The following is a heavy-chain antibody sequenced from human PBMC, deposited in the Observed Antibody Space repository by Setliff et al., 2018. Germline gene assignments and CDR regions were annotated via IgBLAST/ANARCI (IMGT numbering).Heavy chain of an antibody. CDR3: ARLGPTTSGAIHDY. V-gene: IGHV4-34*01. CDR2: INHSGST. CDR1: GGSFSNYY. J-gene: IGHJ4*02. D-gene: IGHD4-17*01. Sequence: SETLSLTCVVYGGSFSNYYWSWIRQPPGKGLEWIGEINHSGSTNYNPSLKSRVTLSLDTSRNQFSLTVNSVTAADTAVYYCARLGPTTSGAIHDYWGQGTLVTVSS.